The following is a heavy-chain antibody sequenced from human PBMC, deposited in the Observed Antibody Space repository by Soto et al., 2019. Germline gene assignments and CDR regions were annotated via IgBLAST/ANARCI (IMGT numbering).Heavy chain of an antibody. D-gene: IGHD2-2*01. CDR1: GFTFRKAW. Sequence: GGSLRLSCAASGFTFRKAWLSWVGRAPGRGLGGVAGFKGKTDGGTKDYAAPVKGRFTISRDDSKNTLYLQMNSLKTEDTAVYYCTTDQYCSSTSCPPDAFDIWGQGTMVTVSS. V-gene: IGHV3-15*01. CDR3: TTDQYCSSTSCPPDAFDI. CDR2: FKGKTDGGTK. J-gene: IGHJ3*02.